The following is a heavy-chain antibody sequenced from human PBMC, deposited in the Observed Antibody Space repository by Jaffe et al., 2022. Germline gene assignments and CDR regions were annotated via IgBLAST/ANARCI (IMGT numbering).Heavy chain of an antibody. Sequence: QITLKESGPTLVKPTQTLTLTCTFSGFSLSTSGVGVGWIRQPPGKALEWLALIYWNDDKRYSPSLKSRLTITKDTSKNQVVLTMTNMDPVDTATYYCAHRPEPEYDFWSGYYSGWFDPWGQGTLVTVSS. V-gene: IGHV2-5*01. D-gene: IGHD3-3*01. CDR1: GFSLSTSGVG. J-gene: IGHJ5*02. CDR3: AHRPEPEYDFWSGYYSGWFDP. CDR2: IYWNDDK.